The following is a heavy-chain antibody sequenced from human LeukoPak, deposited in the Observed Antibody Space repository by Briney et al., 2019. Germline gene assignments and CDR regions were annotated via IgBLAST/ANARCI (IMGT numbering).Heavy chain of an antibody. CDR1: GGTFSSYA. D-gene: IGHD2-2*01. CDR3: ARGRELPAYNFLDV. CDR2: IIPIFGTA. J-gene: IGHJ6*03. Sequence: SVNVSCKASGGTFSSYAISWVRQAPGQGLEWMGGIIPIFGTANYAQKFQGRVTITTDESTSTAYMELSSLRSEDTAVYYCARGRELPAYNFLDVGGKGTPATAS. V-gene: IGHV1-69*05.